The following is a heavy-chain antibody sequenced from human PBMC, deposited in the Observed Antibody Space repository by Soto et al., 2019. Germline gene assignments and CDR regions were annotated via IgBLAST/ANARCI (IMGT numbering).Heavy chain of an antibody. D-gene: IGHD6-13*01. CDR1: GGSFSGYY. Sequence: SSETLSLTCAVYGGSFSGYYWSWIRQPPGKGLEWIGYIYYSGSTNYNPSLKSRVTISVDTSKNQFSLKLSSVTAADTAVYYCERLSFSWYSASTPPFFDDWGQGSLVTVSS. J-gene: IGHJ4*02. CDR3: ERLSFSWYSASTPPFFDD. CDR2: IYYSGST. V-gene: IGHV4-59*01.